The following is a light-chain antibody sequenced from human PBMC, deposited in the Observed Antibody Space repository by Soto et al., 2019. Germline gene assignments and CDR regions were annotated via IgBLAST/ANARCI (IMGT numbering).Light chain of an antibody. Sequence: EIVFTQSPGTLSLAPLERATLSCGASQSFTSNYLAWYQQKPGQASRLLIHGASIRATGIPARFSASASGTEYTLTISGLQSEDFAVYYCQQYNKWPLTFGGGTKVDIK. CDR1: QSFTSN. V-gene: IGKV3-15*01. CDR2: GAS. CDR3: QQYNKWPLT. J-gene: IGKJ4*01.